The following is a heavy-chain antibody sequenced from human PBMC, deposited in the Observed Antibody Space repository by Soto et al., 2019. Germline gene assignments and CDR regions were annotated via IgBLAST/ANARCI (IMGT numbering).Heavy chain of an antibody. CDR2: IYYDGSNE. Sequence: GSLRLSCAASGFSFGSYGMHWVRQAPGKGLEWVAVIYYDGSNEYYSDSVKGRFTISRDNSKNTLYLQMNSLRVEDTAVYYCARWWNDEEWVETMDVWGQGTTVTVSS. CDR3: ARWWNDEEWVETMDV. V-gene: IGHV3-33*01. D-gene: IGHD1-1*01. CDR1: GFSFGSYG. J-gene: IGHJ6*02.